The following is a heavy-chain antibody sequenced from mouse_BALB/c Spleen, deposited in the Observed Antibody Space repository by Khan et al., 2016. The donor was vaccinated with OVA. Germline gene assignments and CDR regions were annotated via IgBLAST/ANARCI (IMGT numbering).Heavy chain of an antibody. V-gene: IGHV1-77*01. D-gene: IGHD2-2*01. CDR2: IYPGSGSP. J-gene: IGHJ3*01. CDR3: ARGGYDAFAY. CDR1: GYTFTDYV. Sequence: QVQLQQSGPELVKPGASVKMSCKASGYTFTDYVMNWVKQRTGQGLEWIGQIYPGSGSPYYNEKFKGKATLTADKSSNTAYIQLSSLTSDDSAVYFCARGGYDAFAYWGQGTLVTVSA.